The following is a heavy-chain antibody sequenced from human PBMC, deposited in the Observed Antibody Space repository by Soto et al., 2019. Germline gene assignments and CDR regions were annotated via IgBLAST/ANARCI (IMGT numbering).Heavy chain of an antibody. CDR1: GYTFTSYY. D-gene: IGHD3-22*01. Sequence: GASVKVSCKASGYTFTSYYMHWVRQAPGQGLEWMGIINPSGGSTSYAQKFQGRVTMTRDTSTSTVYMELSSLRSEDTAVYYCAREHYYDSSGFEGYYYYGMDVWGQGTTVTVSS. CDR3: AREHYYDSSGFEGYYYYGMDV. CDR2: INPSGGST. J-gene: IGHJ6*02. V-gene: IGHV1-46*01.